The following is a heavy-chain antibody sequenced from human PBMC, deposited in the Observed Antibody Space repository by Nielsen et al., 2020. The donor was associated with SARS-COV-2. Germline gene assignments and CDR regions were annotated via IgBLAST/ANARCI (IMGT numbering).Heavy chain of an antibody. V-gene: IGHV3-23*01. CDR3: AKMSPPGIAVGTAEYFQH. CDR2: ISGNGGST. J-gene: IGHJ1*01. Sequence: GGSLRLSCAASGFTFSSYAMSWVRQAPGKGLECVSAISGNGGSTYYPDSVKGRFTISRDKSKNTLYVLMNSLRAEDTAIYFCAKMSPPGIAVGTAEYFQHWGQGTLVTVSS. CDR1: GFTFSSYA. D-gene: IGHD6-19*01.